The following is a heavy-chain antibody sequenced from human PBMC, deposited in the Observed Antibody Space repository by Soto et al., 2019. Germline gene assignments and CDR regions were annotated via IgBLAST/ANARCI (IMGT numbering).Heavy chain of an antibody. CDR1: GYTFTGYY. V-gene: IGHV1-2*04. Sequence: GASVKVSCKASGYTFTGYYMHWVRQAPGQGLEWMGWIKPNSGGTNYAQKFQGWVTMTRDTSISTAYLQWSSLKASDTAMYYCARLHRDYDILTGYFYGMDVWGQGTTVTVSS. D-gene: IGHD3-9*01. J-gene: IGHJ6*02. CDR2: IKPNSGGT. CDR3: ARLHRDYDILTGYFYGMDV.